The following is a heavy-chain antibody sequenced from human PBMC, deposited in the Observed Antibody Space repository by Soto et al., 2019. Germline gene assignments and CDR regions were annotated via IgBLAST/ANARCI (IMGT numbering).Heavy chain of an antibody. CDR2: INHSGST. CDR1: GGSFSGYY. Sequence: SETLSLTCAVYGGSFSGYYWSWIRQPPGKGLEWIGEINHSGSTNYNPSLKSRATISVDTSKNQFSLKLSSVTAADTAVYYCARGNYDFWSGYYTRYYFDYWGQGTLVTVSS. D-gene: IGHD3-3*01. J-gene: IGHJ4*02. V-gene: IGHV4-34*01. CDR3: ARGNYDFWSGYYTRYYFDY.